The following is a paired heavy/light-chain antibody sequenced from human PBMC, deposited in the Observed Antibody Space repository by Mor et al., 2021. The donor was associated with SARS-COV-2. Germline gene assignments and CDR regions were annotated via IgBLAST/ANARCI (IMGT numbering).Heavy chain of an antibody. V-gene: IGHV3-30*18. CDR1: GFTFTTYG. J-gene: IGHJ3*01. CDR3: AKDMYSGSYPDTFHV. Sequence: QVQLVESGGGVVQPGRSLRLSCAASGFTFTTYGMHWVRQAPGKGLEWVAVISFDGTNEYYGDSVEGRFTISRDNSKKTLYLQMNSLRPEDTAVYYCAKDMYSGSYPDTFHVWGQGTMVTVSS. D-gene: IGHD1-26*01. CDR2: ISFDGTNE.
Light chain of an antibody. CDR2: DAS. J-gene: IGKJ4*01. CDR3: QQRSNWPLT. CDR1: QSVGTY. Sequence: EIVLTQSPATLSVSPGEGVTLSCRASQSVGTYLAWYQQKSDQAPRLLIYDASNRATGIPARFSGGGSGTDFTLTISSLEPEDFAVYYCQQRSNWPLTFGGGTKVEIK. V-gene: IGKV3-11*01.